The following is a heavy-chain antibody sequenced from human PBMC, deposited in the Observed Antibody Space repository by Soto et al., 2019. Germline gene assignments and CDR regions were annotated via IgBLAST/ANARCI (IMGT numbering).Heavy chain of an antibody. D-gene: IGHD1-26*01. V-gene: IGHV1-18*01. CDR3: AGEGALSGGGSLRGDDFDI. Sequence: ASVKVSCKASGYTFTSYGISWVRQAPGQGLEWMGWISAYNGNTNYAQKLQGRVTMTTDTSTRAAYMELRSLISDGTAVYSGAGEGALSGGGSLRGDDFDIWGQGTMVTVSS. J-gene: IGHJ3*02. CDR2: ISAYNGNT. CDR1: GYTFTSYG.